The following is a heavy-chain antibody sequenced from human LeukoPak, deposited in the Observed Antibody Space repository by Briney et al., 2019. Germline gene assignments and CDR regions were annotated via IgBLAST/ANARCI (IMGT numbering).Heavy chain of an antibody. CDR3: ARHHYDFWSGYYMFDP. CDR2: IYPGDSDT. D-gene: IGHD3-3*01. Sequence: GESLKISCQGSGYSFTSYWIGWVRQMPGKGLEWMGIIYPGDSDTRYSPSFQGQVTISADKSISTAYLQWSSLKASDTAMYYCARHHYDFWSGYYMFDPWGQGTLVTVSS. CDR1: GYSFTSYW. V-gene: IGHV5-51*01. J-gene: IGHJ5*02.